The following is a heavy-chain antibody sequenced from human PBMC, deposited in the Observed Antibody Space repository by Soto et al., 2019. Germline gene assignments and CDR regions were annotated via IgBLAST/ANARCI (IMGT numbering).Heavy chain of an antibody. J-gene: IGHJ5*02. CDR2: IYHSGST. V-gene: IGHV4-4*02. Sequence: PSETLSLTCAVSGGSISSSNWWSWVRQPPGKGLEWIGEIYHSGSTNYNPSLKSRVTISVDTSKNQFSLKLSSVTAADTAVYYCARGPRIAAAGRSWFDPWGQGTLVTVSS. CDR3: ARGPRIAAAGRSWFDP. CDR1: GGSISSSNW. D-gene: IGHD6-13*01.